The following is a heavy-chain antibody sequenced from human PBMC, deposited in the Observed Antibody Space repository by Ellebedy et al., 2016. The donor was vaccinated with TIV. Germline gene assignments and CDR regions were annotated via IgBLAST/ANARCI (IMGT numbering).Heavy chain of an antibody. D-gene: IGHD4-23*01. Sequence: ESLKISRTVSGGSISSYYWSWIRQPPGKGLEWIGEINHSGSTNYNPSLKSRVTVSVDTSKNQFSLKLSSVTAADTAVYYCARGKSYGGNTFDYWGQGTLVTVSS. CDR1: GGSISSYY. CDR3: ARGKSYGGNTFDY. CDR2: INHSGST. J-gene: IGHJ4*02. V-gene: IGHV4-34*01.